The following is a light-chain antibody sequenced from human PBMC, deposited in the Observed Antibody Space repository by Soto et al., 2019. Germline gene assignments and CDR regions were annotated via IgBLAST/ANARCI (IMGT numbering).Light chain of an antibody. CDR3: FSSTSSGTYV. V-gene: IGLV2-14*01. CDR1: SSDVGNYKY. Sequence: QSALTQPASVSGSPGQSITISCTGTSSDVGNYKYVSWYQKHPGKAPKLMIYEVSNRPSGVSNRFSGSKSGNTASLTISGLQAEDETDYYCFSSTSSGTYVFGTGTKLTVL. J-gene: IGLJ1*01. CDR2: EVS.